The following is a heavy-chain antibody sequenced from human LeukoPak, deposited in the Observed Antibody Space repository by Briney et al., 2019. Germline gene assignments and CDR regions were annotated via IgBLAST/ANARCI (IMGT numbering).Heavy chain of an antibody. Sequence: PGGSLRLSCAASGFTFSSYSMNWVRQAPGKGLEWVSSISSSSSYIYYADSVKGRFTISRDNAKNSLYLQMNSLRAEDTAVYYCARDQIAYYYMDVWGKGTTVTVSS. J-gene: IGHJ6*03. CDR2: ISSSSSYI. V-gene: IGHV3-21*01. CDR1: GFTFSSYS. CDR3: ARDQIAYYYMDV.